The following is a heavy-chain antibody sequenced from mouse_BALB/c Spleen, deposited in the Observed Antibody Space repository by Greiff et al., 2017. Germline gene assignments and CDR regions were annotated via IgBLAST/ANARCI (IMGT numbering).Heavy chain of an antibody. J-gene: IGHJ4*01. CDR1: GYTFTSYV. CDR2: INPYNDGT. CDR3: ARNWDPLYYAMDY. V-gene: IGHV1-14*01. Sequence: EVQLQQSGPELVKPGASVKMSCKASGYTFTSYVMHWVKQKPGQGLEWIGYINPYNDGTKYNEKFKGKATLTSDKSSSTAYMELSSLTSEDSAVYYCARNWDPLYYAMDYWGQGTSVTGSS. D-gene: IGHD4-1*01.